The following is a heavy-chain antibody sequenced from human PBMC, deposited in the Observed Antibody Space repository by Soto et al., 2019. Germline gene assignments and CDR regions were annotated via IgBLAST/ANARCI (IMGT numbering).Heavy chain of an antibody. V-gene: IGHV4-34*01. D-gene: IGHD2-2*01. CDR1: GGSFSGYY. Sequence: SETLSLTCAVYGGSFSGYYWSWIRQPPGKGLEWIGEINHSGSTNYNPSLKSRVTISVDTSKNQFSLKLSSVTAADTAVYYCARDRRKTVVVPAATLYYCYGMDVWGQGTTVSVS. CDR2: INHSGST. J-gene: IGHJ6*01. CDR3: ARDRRKTVVVPAATLYYCYGMDV.